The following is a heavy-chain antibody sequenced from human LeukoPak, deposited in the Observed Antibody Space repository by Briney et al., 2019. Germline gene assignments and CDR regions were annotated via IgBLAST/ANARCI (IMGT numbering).Heavy chain of an antibody. CDR2: ISGSGGST. J-gene: IGHJ4*02. CDR3: AKTIRWIQLWSLDY. D-gene: IGHD5-18*01. V-gene: IGHV3-23*01. CDR1: GFTFSSYA. Sequence: PGGSLRLSCAASGFTFSSYAMSWVRQAPGKGLEWVSAISGSGGSTYYADSVKGRFTISRDNSKNTLYLQMNSLRAEDTAVYYCAKTIRWIQLWSLDYWGQETLVTVSS.